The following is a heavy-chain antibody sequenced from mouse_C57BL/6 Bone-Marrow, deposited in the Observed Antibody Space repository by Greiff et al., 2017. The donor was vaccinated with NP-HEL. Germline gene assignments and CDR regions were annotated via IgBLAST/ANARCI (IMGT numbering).Heavy chain of an antibody. J-gene: IGHJ2*01. CDR1: GFTFSSYG. V-gene: IGHV5-6*02. Sequence: EVMLVESGGDLVKPGGSLKLSCAASGFTFSSYGMSWVRQTPDKRLEWVATISSGGSYTYYPDSVKGRFTISRDNAKNTLYLQMSSLKSEDTAMYYCARRGDYYGSRGFDYWGQGTTLTVSS. CDR2: ISSGGSYT. CDR3: ARRGDYYGSRGFDY. D-gene: IGHD1-1*01.